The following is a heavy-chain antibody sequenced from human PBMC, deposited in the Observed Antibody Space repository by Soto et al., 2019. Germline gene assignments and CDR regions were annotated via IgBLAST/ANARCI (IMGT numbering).Heavy chain of an antibody. J-gene: IGHJ4*02. CDR3: AHGRYGGHFDY. CDR1: GFSLSTSGLG. CDR2: IYWDDDK. Sequence: QITLKESGPTLVKPTQTLTLTFTFSGFSLSTSGLGVGWIRQPPGKALEWLALIYWDDDKRYSPSLKIRLTITNDTSKNQVVLTITNMDPVDTATYYCAHGRYGGHFDYWGQGTLVTVSS. D-gene: IGHD1-26*01. V-gene: IGHV2-5*02.